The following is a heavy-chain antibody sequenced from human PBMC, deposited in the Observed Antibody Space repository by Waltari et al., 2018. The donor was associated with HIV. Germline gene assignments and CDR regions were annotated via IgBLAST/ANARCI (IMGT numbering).Heavy chain of an antibody. Sequence: QVQLQESGPGLVKPSETLSLTCAVSGGSMSNYYWNWIRQPPGKELEWIGYIYYSGTTNYNPSLKSRVTISIDTSKNQFSLKLNSVTAADTAVYYCARYDYVWGSSFDYWGQGTLVTVSS. J-gene: IGHJ4*02. CDR1: GGSMSNYY. D-gene: IGHD3-16*01. V-gene: IGHV4-59*01. CDR2: IYYSGTT. CDR3: ARYDYVWGSSFDY.